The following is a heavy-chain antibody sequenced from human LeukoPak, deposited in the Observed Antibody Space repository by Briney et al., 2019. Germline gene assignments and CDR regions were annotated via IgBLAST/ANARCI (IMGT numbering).Heavy chain of an antibody. D-gene: IGHD3-3*01. J-gene: IGHJ4*02. Sequence: GGSLRLSCAASGFTFSSYNMNWVRQAPGKGLEWVSSIGGSGSYIFYADSVKGRFTISRDNAKNSLYLQMNSLRAEDTAVYFCARLSDFWSGYYRDYWGQGTLVTVSS. CDR3: ARLSDFWSGYYRDY. CDR1: GFTFSSYN. CDR2: IGGSGSYI. V-gene: IGHV3-21*01.